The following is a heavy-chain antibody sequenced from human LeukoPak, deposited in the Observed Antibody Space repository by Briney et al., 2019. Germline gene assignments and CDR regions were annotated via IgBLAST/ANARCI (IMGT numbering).Heavy chain of an antibody. CDR3: EKDSSRPDFGYYYYYGMDV. V-gene: IGHV3-9*01. CDR1: GFTFDDYA. D-gene: IGHD3-10*01. CDR2: ISWNSGSI. Sequence: PGRSLRLTCAASGFTFDDYAMHWVRQAPGKGLEWVSGISWNSGSIGYADSVKGRFTISRDNAKNSLYLQMNSLRAEDTALYYCEKDSSRPDFGYYYYYGMDVWAQGTTVTVSS. J-gene: IGHJ6*02.